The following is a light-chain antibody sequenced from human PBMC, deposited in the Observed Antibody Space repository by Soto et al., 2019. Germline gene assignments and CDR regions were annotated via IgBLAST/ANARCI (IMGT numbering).Light chain of an antibody. CDR1: QSISNN. V-gene: IGKV3-15*01. Sequence: EIVMTQSPATLSVSPGERATLSCRASQSISNNLAWYQQKPGQAPRLLIHGASTRATGIPARFSGSGSGTEFTLTISSLQSEDFAVYYCQQYKTWPPVTFGPGTKVDIK. J-gene: IGKJ3*01. CDR2: GAS. CDR3: QQYKTWPPVT.